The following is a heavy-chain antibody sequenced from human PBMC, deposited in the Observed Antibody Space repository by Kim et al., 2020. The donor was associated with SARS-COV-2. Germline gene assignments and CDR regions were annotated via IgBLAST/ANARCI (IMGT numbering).Heavy chain of an antibody. Sequence: SETLSLTCTVSGASVSSGPYLWSWIRQRPGMGLECIGSIFFAGPPHYSPSLKSRVTISLDKSRNQFSLEVHSVSAADTAVYFCAGLLGWHTAHFDLWGQGSLLPVSS. V-gene: IGHV4-61*01. CDR2: IFFAGPP. J-gene: IGHJ4*02. CDR1: GASVSSGPYL. CDR3: AGLLGWHTAHFDL. D-gene: IGHD3-9*01.